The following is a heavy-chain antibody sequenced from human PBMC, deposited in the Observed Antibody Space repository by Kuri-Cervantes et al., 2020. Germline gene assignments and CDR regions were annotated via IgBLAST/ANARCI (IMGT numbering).Heavy chain of an antibody. Sequence: ESLKISCTVSGGSISSYYWSWIRQPPGKGLEWIGSIYHSGSTYYNPSLKSRVTISVDTSKNQFSLKLSSVTAADTAVYYCARAPFDWRFDYWGQGTLVTVSS. CDR3: ARAPFDWRFDY. V-gene: IGHV4-38-2*02. J-gene: IGHJ4*02. D-gene: IGHD3-9*01. CDR2: IYHSGST. CDR1: GGSISSYY.